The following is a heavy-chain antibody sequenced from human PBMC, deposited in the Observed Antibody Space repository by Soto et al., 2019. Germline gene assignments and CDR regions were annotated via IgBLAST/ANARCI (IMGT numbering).Heavy chain of an antibody. CDR2: INAGNGNT. CDR3: ARERFGTRPFDY. CDR1: GYTFTSYA. V-gene: IGHV1-3*01. Sequence: GASVKVSCKASGYTFTSYAMHWVRQAPGQRLEWMGWINAGNGNTKYSQKFQGRVTITADKSTSTAYMELSSLRSEDTAVYYCARERFGTRPFDYWGQGTLVTVSS. J-gene: IGHJ4*02. D-gene: IGHD3-10*01.